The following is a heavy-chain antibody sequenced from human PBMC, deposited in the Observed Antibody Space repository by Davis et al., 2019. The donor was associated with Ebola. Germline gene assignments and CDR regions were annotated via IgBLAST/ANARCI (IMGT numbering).Heavy chain of an antibody. CDR2: IYYSGST. CDR3: ARRGVVVTDLYYYYYGMDV. V-gene: IGHV4-59*08. J-gene: IGHJ6*02. Sequence: SETLSLTCTVSGGSISSYYWSWIRQPPGKGLEWIGYIYYSGSTNYNPSLKSRVTISVDTSKNQFSLKLCSVTAADTAVYYCARRGVVVTDLYYYYYGMDVWGQGTTVTVSS. CDR1: GGSISSYY. D-gene: IGHD2-21*02.